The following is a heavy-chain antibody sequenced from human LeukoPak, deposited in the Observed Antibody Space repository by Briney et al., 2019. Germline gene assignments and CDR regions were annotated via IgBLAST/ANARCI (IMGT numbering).Heavy chain of an antibody. CDR1: GGSISSYY. V-gene: IGHV4-59*01. J-gene: IGHJ4*02. Sequence: SETLSLTCTVSGGSISSYYWSWIRQPPGKGLEWTGYIYYSGSTNYNPSLKSRVTISVDTSKNQFSLKLSSVTAADTAVYYCARRNYGDYLDYWGQGTLVTVSS. CDR2: IYYSGST. D-gene: IGHD4-17*01. CDR3: ARRNYGDYLDY.